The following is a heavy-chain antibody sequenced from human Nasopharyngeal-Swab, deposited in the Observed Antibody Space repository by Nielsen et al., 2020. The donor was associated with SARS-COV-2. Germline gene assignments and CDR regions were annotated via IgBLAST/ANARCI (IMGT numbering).Heavy chain of an antibody. CDR1: GFSFSSFW. V-gene: IGHV3-74*01. J-gene: IGHJ4*01. CDR3: ARDIGGFGGY. D-gene: IGHD4-23*01. CDR2: IDTGGTRT. Sequence: GGSLRLSCAASGFSFSSFWMHWVRQVPGEGLVWVSRIDTGGTRTDYAESVKGRFTISRDNAKNTLYLQMNNPRPEDTAVYYCARDIGGFGGYWGQGTLVTVSS.